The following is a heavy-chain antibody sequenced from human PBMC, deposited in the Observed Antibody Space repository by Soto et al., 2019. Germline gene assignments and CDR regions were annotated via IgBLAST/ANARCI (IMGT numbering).Heavy chain of an antibody. J-gene: IGHJ5*02. CDR3: ASPESSYYYGSGSYHIP. D-gene: IGHD3-10*01. Sequence: GGSLRLSCAASGFTFSSYSMNWVRQAPGKGLKWVSSISSSSSYIYYADSVKGRFTISRDNAKNSLYLQMNSLRAEDTAVYYCASPESSYYYGSGSYHIPWGQGTLVTVSS. CDR2: ISSSSSYI. V-gene: IGHV3-21*01. CDR1: GFTFSSYS.